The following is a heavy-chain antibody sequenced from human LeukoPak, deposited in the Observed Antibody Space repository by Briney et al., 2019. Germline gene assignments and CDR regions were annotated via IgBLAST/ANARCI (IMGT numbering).Heavy chain of an antibody. Sequence: GASVKVSCKASGGTFSSYAISWVRQAPGQGLEWMGGIIPIFGTANYTQKFQGRVTITTDESTSTAYMELSSLRSEDTAVCYCASAYCGGDCYSGGNWFDPWGQGTLVTVSS. CDR1: GGTFSSYA. CDR2: IIPIFGTA. V-gene: IGHV1-69*05. CDR3: ASAYCGGDCYSGGNWFDP. J-gene: IGHJ5*02. D-gene: IGHD2-21*02.